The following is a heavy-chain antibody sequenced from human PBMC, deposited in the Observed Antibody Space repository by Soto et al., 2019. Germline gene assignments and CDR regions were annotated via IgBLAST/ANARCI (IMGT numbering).Heavy chain of an antibody. CDR2: IIPIFGTA. CDR3: ASGPTYCGGDCYRNLYYYGMDV. J-gene: IGHJ6*02. CDR1: GGTFSSYA. Sequence: QVQLVQSGAEVKKPGSSVKVSCKASGGTFSSYAISWVRQAPGQGLEWMGGIIPIFGTANYAQKFQGRVTITADESKSTAYMELSSLRSEDTAVYYCASGPTYCGGDCYRNLYYYGMDVWGQGTTVTVSS. V-gene: IGHV1-69*01. D-gene: IGHD2-21*02.